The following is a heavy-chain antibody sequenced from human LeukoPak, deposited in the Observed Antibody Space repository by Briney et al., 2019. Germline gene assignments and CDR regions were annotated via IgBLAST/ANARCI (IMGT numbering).Heavy chain of an antibody. V-gene: IGHV3-74*01. Sequence: GGSLRLSCAASGFTFSSYSMNWVRQAPGKGLVWVSRINSDGSSTSYADSVKGRFTISRDNAKNTLYLQMNSLRAEDTAVYYCARDLEVGATVSDYWGQGTLVTVSS. CDR2: INSDGSST. CDR1: GFTFSSYS. D-gene: IGHD1-26*01. J-gene: IGHJ4*02. CDR3: ARDLEVGATVSDY.